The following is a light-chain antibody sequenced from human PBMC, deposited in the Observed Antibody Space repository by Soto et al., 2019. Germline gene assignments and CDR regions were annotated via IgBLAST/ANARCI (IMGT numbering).Light chain of an antibody. CDR1: SSDFGGYKF. CDR3: SSYTVSSTLV. V-gene: IGLV2-14*01. CDR2: EVN. J-gene: IGLJ1*01. Sequence: QSVLTQPASVSGSPGQSITISCTGSSSDFGGYKFVSWRQQYPGKAPKLMIYEVNHRLSGVSNRFSGSKSGNTASLTISGLQADDEADYYCSSYTVSSTLVFGTGTKVTVL.